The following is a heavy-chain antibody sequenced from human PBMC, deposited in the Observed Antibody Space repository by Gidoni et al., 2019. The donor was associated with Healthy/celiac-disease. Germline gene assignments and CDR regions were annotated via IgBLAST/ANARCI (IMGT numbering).Heavy chain of an antibody. CDR3: AKDRPDIVVVPAAIHY. D-gene: IGHD2-2*01. CDR2: ISGSGGST. Sequence: EVQLLESGGGLVQPGGSLRLSCAASGFTFSSYAMSWVRQAPGKGLEWVSAISGSGGSTYYADSVKGRFTISRDNSKNTLYLQMNSLRAEDTAVYYCAKDRPDIVVVPAAIHYWGQGTLVTVSS. CDR1: GFTFSSYA. V-gene: IGHV3-23*01. J-gene: IGHJ4*02.